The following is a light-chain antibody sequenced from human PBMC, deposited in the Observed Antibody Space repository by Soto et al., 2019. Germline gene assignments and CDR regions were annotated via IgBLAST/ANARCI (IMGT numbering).Light chain of an antibody. CDR3: QHYRRNTWS. V-gene: IGKV1-5*01. CDR2: GAS. CDR1: QSVGTW. Sequence: DIQMTQSPSTLSASVGCRVTITFRASQSVGTWVAWYQQKPGKAPKLLIYGASNLESGVPSRFSGSGSGTEFTLTITTLQPDDFATYFCQHYRRNTWSFGPGAKVDIK. J-gene: IGKJ1*01.